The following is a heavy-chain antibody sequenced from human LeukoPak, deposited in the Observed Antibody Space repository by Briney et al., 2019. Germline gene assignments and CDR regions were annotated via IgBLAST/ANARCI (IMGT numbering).Heavy chain of an antibody. CDR2: IKQDGSEK. V-gene: IGHV3-7*01. CDR1: GFTFSSYW. CDR3: AREGCSGGSCYHNWFDP. J-gene: IGHJ5*02. Sequence: GGSLRLSCAASGFTFSSYWMSWVRQAPGKGLEWVANIKQDGSEKYYVDSVKGRFTISRDNAKNSLYLQMNSLRAEDTAVYYCAREGCSGGSCYHNWFDPWGQGTLVTVSS. D-gene: IGHD2-15*01.